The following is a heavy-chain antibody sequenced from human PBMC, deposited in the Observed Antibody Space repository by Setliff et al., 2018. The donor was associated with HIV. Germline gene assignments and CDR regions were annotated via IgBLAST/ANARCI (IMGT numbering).Heavy chain of an antibody. Sequence: PSETLSLTCTVSGYSISSGYYWGWIRQPPGKGLEWIGSIYHSGSTYYNPSLKSRVTISVDTSKNQFSLKLSSVTAADTAVYYCARDDSSGWHFYYYYSMDVWGQGTTVTVSS. D-gene: IGHD6-19*01. J-gene: IGHJ6*02. CDR3: ARDDSSGWHFYYYYSMDV. V-gene: IGHV4-38-2*02. CDR1: GYSISSGYY. CDR2: IYHSGST.